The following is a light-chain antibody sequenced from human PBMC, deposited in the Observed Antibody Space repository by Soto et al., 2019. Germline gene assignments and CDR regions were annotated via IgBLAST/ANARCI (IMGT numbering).Light chain of an antibody. CDR3: QQYNNWSAFT. CDR1: QSISSC. CDR2: GAS. J-gene: IGKJ3*01. V-gene: IGKV3-15*01. Sequence: EIVMTQSPATLSVSLGERATLSCRASQSISSCLAWYQQKPGKAPRLLIYGASTRATGIPARFSGSESGTEFTLTISSLQSEDFAAYYCQQYNNWSAFTFGHGTKVDIK.